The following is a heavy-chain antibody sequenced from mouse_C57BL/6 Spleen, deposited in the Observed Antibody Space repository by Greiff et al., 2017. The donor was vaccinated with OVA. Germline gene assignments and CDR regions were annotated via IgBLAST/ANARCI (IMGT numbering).Heavy chain of an antibody. J-gene: IGHJ2*01. V-gene: IGHV3-6*01. CDR1: GYSITSGYY. Sequence: VQLKESGPGLVKPSQSLSLTCSVTGYSITSGYYWNWIRQFPGNKLEWMGYISYDGSNNYNPSLKNRISITRDTSKNQFFLKLNSVTTEDTATYYCASNYGRTLYFDYWGQGTTLTVSS. D-gene: IGHD1-2*01. CDR3: ASNYGRTLYFDY. CDR2: ISYDGSN.